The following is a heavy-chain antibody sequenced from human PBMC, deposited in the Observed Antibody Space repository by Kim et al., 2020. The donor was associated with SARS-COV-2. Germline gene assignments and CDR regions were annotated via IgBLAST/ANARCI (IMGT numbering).Heavy chain of an antibody. D-gene: IGHD3-3*01. CDR3: AGGYYDFWSGYYTLGY. J-gene: IGHJ4*02. V-gene: IGHV7-4-1*02. Sequence: ASVKVSCKASGYTFTSYAMNWVRQAPGQGLEWMGWINTNTGNPTYAQGFTGRFVFSLDTSVSTAYLQISSLKSEDTAVYYCAGGYYDFWSGYYTLGYWGQGLLVTLSS. CDR2: INTNTGNP. CDR1: GYTFTSYA.